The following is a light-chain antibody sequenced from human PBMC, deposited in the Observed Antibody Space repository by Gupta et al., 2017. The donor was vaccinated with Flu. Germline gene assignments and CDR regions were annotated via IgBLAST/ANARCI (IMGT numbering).Light chain of an antibody. CDR1: QSISKY. CDR3: QQSDDPPWT. J-gene: IGKJ1*01. Sequence: PSSLSASVGDRVTITCRTSQSISKYVNWYLQKPGKAPNLLIYAASSLQSGISSRFSGSGSGTDFTLTISSLQPEDSATYYCQQSDDPPWTFGEGTKVEIK. CDR2: AAS. V-gene: IGKV1-39*01.